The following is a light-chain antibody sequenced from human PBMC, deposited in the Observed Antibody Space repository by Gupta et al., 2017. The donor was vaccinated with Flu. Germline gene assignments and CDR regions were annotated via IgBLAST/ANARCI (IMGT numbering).Light chain of an antibody. Sequence: SPATLSLAPGERATLSCRASQSVSSYLAWYQQKPGQAPRLLIYEASNRATGIPARFSGSGSETDFTRTISSLEPEDFAVYYCQQRSNGLTVGGGTKVEI. CDR3: QQRSNGLT. CDR1: QSVSSY. CDR2: EAS. J-gene: IGKJ4*01. V-gene: IGKV3-11*01.